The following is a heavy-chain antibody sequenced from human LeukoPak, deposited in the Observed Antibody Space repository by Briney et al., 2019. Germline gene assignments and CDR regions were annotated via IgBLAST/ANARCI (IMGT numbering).Heavy chain of an antibody. V-gene: IGHV3-66*01. J-gene: IGHJ3*02. CDR2: IYGGGHT. CDR1: GFTFSSYG. Sequence: GGSLRLSCAASGFTFSSYGMSWVRQAPGKGLEWVSVIYGGGHTDYSDSAKGRFTLSRDNSKNTLFLQMNSLRAEDTAVYYCARGNLDGFDIWGQGTMVTVSS. CDR3: ARGNLDGFDI.